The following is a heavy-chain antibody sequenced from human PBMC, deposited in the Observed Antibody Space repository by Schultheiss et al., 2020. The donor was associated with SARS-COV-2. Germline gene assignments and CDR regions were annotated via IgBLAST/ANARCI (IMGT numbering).Heavy chain of an antibody. CDR3: ARVGFLDYDPALPGRGLEEEYYFDY. V-gene: IGHV4-39*01. CDR1: GGSISSGGYY. D-gene: IGHD3/OR15-3a*01. CDR2: IYYSGST. J-gene: IGHJ4*02. Sequence: SETLSLTCTVSGGSISSGGYYWGWIRQPPGKGLEWIGSIYYSGSTYYNPSLKSRVTISVDTSKNQFSLQLNSVTPEDTAVYYCARVGFLDYDPALPGRGLEEEYYFDYWGQGTLVTVSS.